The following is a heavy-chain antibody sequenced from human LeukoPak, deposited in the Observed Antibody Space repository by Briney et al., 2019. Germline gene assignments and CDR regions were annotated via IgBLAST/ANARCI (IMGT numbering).Heavy chain of an antibody. Sequence: SETLSLTCAAYGGSFSGYYWSWIRQPPGKGLEWIGEINHSGSTNYNPSLKSRVTISVDTSKNQFSLKLSSVTAADTAVYYCARGRRRGYSYNYGMDVWGQGTTVTVSS. V-gene: IGHV4-34*01. CDR1: GGSFSGYY. CDR3: ARGRRRGYSYNYGMDV. D-gene: IGHD5-18*01. CDR2: INHSGST. J-gene: IGHJ6*02.